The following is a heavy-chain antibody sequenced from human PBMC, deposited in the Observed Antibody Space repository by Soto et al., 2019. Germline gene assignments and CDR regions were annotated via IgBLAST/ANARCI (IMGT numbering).Heavy chain of an antibody. V-gene: IGHV3-33*01. D-gene: IGHD3-9*01. J-gene: IGHJ5*02. Sequence: PGGSLRLSCAASGFTFSSYGMHWVRQAPGKGLEWVAVIWYDGSNKYYADSVKGRFTISRDNSKNTLYLQMNSLRAEDTAVYYCARNYDILMEVAYNWFAPWGQGTLVTVSS. CDR2: IWYDGSNK. CDR3: ARNYDILMEVAYNWFAP. CDR1: GFTFSSYG.